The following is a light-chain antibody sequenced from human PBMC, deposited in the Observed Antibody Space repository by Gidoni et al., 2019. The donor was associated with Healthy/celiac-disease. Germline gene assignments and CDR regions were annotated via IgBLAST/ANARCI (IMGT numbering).Light chain of an antibody. CDR1: SSDVGSDNR. Sequence: QSALTQPPSVSGSPGQSVPISCTGTSSDVGSDNRVSWDQQPPGTAPNLMIYEVSNRPSGVPDRFAGSKSGNTASLTISGLQAEDEADYYCSSYTSSSTFHVVVGGGTKLTVL. V-gene: IGLV2-18*02. CDR3: SSYTSSSTFHVV. CDR2: EVS. J-gene: IGLJ2*01.